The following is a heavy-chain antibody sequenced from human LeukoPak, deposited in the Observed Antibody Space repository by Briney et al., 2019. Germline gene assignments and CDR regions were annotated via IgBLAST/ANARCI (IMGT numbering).Heavy chain of an antibody. V-gene: IGHV4-39*01. CDR3: ARPTMVRGVIDY. D-gene: IGHD3-10*01. CDR1: GGSISSSSYY. Sequence: SETLSLTCTVSGGSISSSSYYWGWIRQPPGKGLEWIGSIYYSGSTYYNPSLKSRVTISVDTSKNQFTLKLSSVTAADTAVYYCARPTMVRGVIDYWGQGTLVTVSS. J-gene: IGHJ4*02. CDR2: IYYSGST.